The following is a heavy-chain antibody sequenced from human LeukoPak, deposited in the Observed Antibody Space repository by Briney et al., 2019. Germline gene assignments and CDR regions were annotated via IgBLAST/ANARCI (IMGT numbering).Heavy chain of an antibody. CDR2: IYHSGST. CDR1: GGSISSGGYY. CDR3: ARDRKPDGDYYFDY. D-gene: IGHD4-17*01. Sequence: SQTLSLTCTVSGGSISSGGYYWSWIRQPPGKGLEWIGYIYHSGSTYYNPSLKSRVTISVDRSKNQFSLKLSSVTAADTAVYYCARDRKPDGDYYFDYWGQGTLVTVSS. J-gene: IGHJ4*02. V-gene: IGHV4-30-2*01.